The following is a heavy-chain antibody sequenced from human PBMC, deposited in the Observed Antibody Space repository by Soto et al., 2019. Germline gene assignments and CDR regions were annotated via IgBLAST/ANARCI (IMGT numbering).Heavy chain of an antibody. CDR2: ITPLFGIP. J-gene: IGHJ5*02. D-gene: IGHD2-15*01. CDR1: GGTSRSLS. CDR3: ARSPHSAGGWFDT. V-gene: IGHV1-69*17. Sequence: QVQLVQSGAEVKKPGSSVKVSCKASGGTSRSLSITWVRQAPGQGLEWMGGITPLFGIPNYPQKFQGRLTITADKSTGTAYLELSSLRSEDTAVYYCARSPHSAGGWFDTWGRGTLVTFS.